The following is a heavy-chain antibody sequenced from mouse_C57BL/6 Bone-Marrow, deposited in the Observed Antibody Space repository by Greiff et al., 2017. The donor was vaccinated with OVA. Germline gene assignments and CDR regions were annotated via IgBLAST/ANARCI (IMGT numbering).Heavy chain of an antibody. Sequence: QVQLKQPGAELVKPGASVKLSCKASGYTFTSYWMHWVKQRPGQGLEWIGMIHPNSGSTNYNEKFKSKATLTVDKSSSTAYMQLSSLTSEDSAVYYCARYTKGGFAYWGQGTLVTVSA. V-gene: IGHV1-64*01. CDR1: GYTFTSYW. CDR3: ARYTKGGFAY. J-gene: IGHJ3*01. D-gene: IGHD5-1-1*01. CDR2: IHPNSGST.